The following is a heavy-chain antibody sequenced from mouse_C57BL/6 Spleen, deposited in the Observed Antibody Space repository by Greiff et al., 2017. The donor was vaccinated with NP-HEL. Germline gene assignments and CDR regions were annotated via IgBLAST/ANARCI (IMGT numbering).Heavy chain of an antibody. J-gene: IGHJ3*01. CDR1: GYTFTSYT. CDR2: INPSSGYT. Sequence: VQLQQSGAELARPGASVKMSCKASGYTFTSYTMHWVKQRPGQGLEWIGYINPSSGYTKYNQKFKDKATLTADKSSSTAYMQLSSLTSEDSAVYYCARDYYYGSSHFAYWGQGTLVTVSA. V-gene: IGHV1-4*01. CDR3: ARDYYYGSSHFAY. D-gene: IGHD1-1*01.